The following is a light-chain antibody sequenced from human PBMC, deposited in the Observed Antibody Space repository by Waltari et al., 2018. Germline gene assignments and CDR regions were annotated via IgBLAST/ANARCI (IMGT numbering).Light chain of an antibody. CDR2: EVT. J-gene: IGLJ1*01. CDR3: CSHGGSNNFDI. CDR1: SSDVGASNY. Sequence: QSALTQPPSASGSPGQSVTISCTGTSSDVGASNYVSWYQQYPSKAPKLIIYEVTNRPAVVPHRFSVSRAGNTASLTVSGLQADDEADYYCCSHGGSNNFDIFGTGTTVTVL. V-gene: IGLV2-8*01.